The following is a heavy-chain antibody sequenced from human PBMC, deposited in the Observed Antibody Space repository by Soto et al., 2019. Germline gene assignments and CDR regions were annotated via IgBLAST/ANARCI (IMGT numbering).Heavy chain of an antibody. CDR2: INHSGST. V-gene: IGHV4-34*01. Sequence: SETLSLTCAVYGGSFSGYYWSWIRQPPGKGLEWIGEINHSGSTNYNPSLKSRVTISVDTSKNQFSLKLSSVTAADTAVYYCARLQFYYGMDVWGQGTTVTVSS. J-gene: IGHJ6*02. CDR3: ARLQFYYGMDV. D-gene: IGHD6-19*01. CDR1: GGSFSGYY.